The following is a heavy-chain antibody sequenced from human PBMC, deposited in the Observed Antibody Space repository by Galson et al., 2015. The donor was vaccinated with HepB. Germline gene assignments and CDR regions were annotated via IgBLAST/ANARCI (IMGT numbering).Heavy chain of an antibody. J-gene: IGHJ4*02. CDR1: GLTFYRYN. D-gene: IGHD2-21*01. V-gene: IGHV3-21*01. Sequence: SLRLSCAASGLTFYRYNVNWVRQAPGKGLEWVASISSGSSYIYYADSVKGRFTISRDNTKNAVSLQMNSLRAEDTAVYYCARESHCGGYICYFDYWGQGALVIVSS. CDR2: ISSGSSYI. CDR3: ARESHCGGYICYFDY.